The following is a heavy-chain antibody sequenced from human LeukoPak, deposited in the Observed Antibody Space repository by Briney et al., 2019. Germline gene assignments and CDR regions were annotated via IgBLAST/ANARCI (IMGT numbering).Heavy chain of an antibody. CDR2: ISAYNGNT. V-gene: IGHV1-18*01. Sequence: ASAKVSCKASGYTFTSYGISWVRQAPGQGLEWMGWISAYNGNTNYAQKLQGRVTMTTDTSTSTAYMELRSLRSDDTAVYYCARASITIFGVVIADHDYWGQGTLVTVSS. J-gene: IGHJ4*02. CDR1: GYTFTSYG. D-gene: IGHD3-3*01. CDR3: ARASITIFGVVIADHDY.